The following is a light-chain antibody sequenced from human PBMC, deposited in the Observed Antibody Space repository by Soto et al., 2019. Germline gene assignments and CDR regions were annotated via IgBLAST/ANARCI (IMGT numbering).Light chain of an antibody. CDR1: QAVNSW. CDR3: QQSNNHPIS. CDR2: DVS. V-gene: IGKV1-12*01. Sequence: DNQLTQSPSSISASVGDRVTITCRASQAVNSWLAWFPQKPGMAPKLVIYDVSSLQSGVPSRFRGSGSGTEFTLTISRLQPEDFPTYYCQQSNNHPISFGQGTRLEIK. J-gene: IGKJ5*01.